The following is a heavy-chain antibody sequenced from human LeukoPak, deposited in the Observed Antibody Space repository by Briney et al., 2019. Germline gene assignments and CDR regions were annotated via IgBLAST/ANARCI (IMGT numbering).Heavy chain of an antibody. V-gene: IGHV4-59*01. CDR1: GGSISSYY. D-gene: IGHD3-10*01. J-gene: IGHJ5*02. CDR3: ARVMGSPGRGNWFDP. Sequence: PSETLSLTCTVSGGSISSYYWSWIRQPPGKGLEWIGYIYYSGSTNYNPSLKSRVTISVDTSKNQFSLKLSSVTAADTAVYYCARVMGSPGRGNWFDPWGQGTLVTVSS. CDR2: IYYSGST.